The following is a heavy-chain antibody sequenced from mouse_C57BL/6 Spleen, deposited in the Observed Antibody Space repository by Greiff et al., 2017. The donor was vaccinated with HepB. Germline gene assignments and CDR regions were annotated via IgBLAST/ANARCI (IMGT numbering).Heavy chain of an antibody. CDR2: IYPGSGST. CDR3: ARTVYYGSSCAWFAD. CDR1: GYTFTSYW. V-gene: IGHV1-55*01. J-gene: IGHJ3*01. Sequence: QVQLQQPGAELVKPGASVKLSCKASGYTFTSYWITWVKQRPGQGLEWIGDIYPGSGSTNYNEKFKSKATLTVDTSSSTAYMQLSSLTSEDSAVYYCARTVYYGSSCAWFADWGQGTLVTVSA. D-gene: IGHD1-1*01.